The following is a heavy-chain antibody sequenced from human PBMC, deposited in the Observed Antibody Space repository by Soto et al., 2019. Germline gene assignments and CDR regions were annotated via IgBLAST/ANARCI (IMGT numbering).Heavy chain of an antibody. CDR1: GGSISSSSYY. V-gene: IGHV4-39*01. CDR2: IYYSGST. D-gene: IGHD2-15*01. J-gene: IGHJ5*02. CDR3: ASGVTGGPPFVVVVVAAHRNWFDP. Sequence: LSLTCTVSGGSISSSSYYWGWIRQPPGKGLEWIGSIYYSGSTYYNPSLKSRVTISVDTSKNQFSLKLSSVTAADTAVYYCASGVTGGPPFVVVVVAAHRNWFDPWGQGTLVTVSS.